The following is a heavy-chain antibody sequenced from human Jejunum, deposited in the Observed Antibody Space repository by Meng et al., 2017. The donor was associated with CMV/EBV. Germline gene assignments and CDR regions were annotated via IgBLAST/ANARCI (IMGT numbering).Heavy chain of an antibody. D-gene: IGHD3-22*01. CDR3: ARGFSNGYLPFDY. J-gene: IGHJ4*02. CDR2: IIAVLKTP. Sequence: QVQLVQSGTEVKKTGSSVKVSCKSSGGVFNNYALNWVRQAPGQGLEWMGGIIAVLKTPTYAQKFRGRLTITADESTGTTYMDLTSLTSEDTAVYYCARGFSNGYLPFDYWGQGTLVTVSS. CDR1: GGVFNNYA. V-gene: IGHV1-69*01.